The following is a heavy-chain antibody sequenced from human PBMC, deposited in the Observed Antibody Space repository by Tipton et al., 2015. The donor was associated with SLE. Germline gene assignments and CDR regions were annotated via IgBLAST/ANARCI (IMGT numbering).Heavy chain of an antibody. Sequence: TLSLTCAVYGGSFSGYYWGWIRQHPGKGLEWIGYIYYSGSTYYNPSLKSRVTISVDTSKNQFSLKLSSVTAADTAVYYCAREGCSSTSCYGYYYMDVWGKGTTVTVSS. CDR3: AREGCSSTSCYGYYYMDV. D-gene: IGHD2-2*01. J-gene: IGHJ6*03. CDR1: GGSFSGYY. V-gene: IGHV4-31*11. CDR2: IYYSGST.